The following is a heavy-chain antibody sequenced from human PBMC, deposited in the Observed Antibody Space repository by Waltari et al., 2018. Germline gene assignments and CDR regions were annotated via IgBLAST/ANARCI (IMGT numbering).Heavy chain of an antibody. J-gene: IGHJ2*01. D-gene: IGHD3-10*01. CDR2: IYYSGST. V-gene: IGHV4-59*11. Sequence: QVQLQESGPGLVKPSETLSLTCSVSGGSISSHYWSWIRQPPGKGLEWIGYIYYSGSTNYHPPRKGGVTISVATSENPFSRKLTSVTVADPAVYYWARNRGGGSWYFDLWGRGTLVTVSS. CDR3: ARNRGGGSWYFDL. CDR1: GGSISSHY.